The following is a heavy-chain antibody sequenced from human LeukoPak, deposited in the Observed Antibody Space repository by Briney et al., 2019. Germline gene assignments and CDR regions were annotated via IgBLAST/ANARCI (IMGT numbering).Heavy chain of an antibody. CDR3: GKVKPHKSKYSRGWYSDY. CDR2: ISGSGGST. CDR1: GFTFSSYA. V-gene: IGHV3-23*01. J-gene: IGHJ4*02. D-gene: IGHD6-19*01. Sequence: PGGSLRLSCAASGFTFSSYAMSWVRQAPGKGLEWVSAISGSGGSTYYADSVKGRFTISGDNSKNTLYLQMNSLRAEDTAVYYCGKVKPHKSKYSRGWYSDYWGQGTLVPVSS.